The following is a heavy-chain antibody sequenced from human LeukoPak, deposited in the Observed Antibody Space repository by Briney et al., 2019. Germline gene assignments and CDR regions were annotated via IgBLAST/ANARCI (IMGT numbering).Heavy chain of an antibody. D-gene: IGHD3-3*01. Sequence: PSETLSLTCAVPGGSISSHYWSWIRQPPGEGLEWGGYIYCSGSTNYNPSLKSRVTISVDTSKNQFSLKLSSVTAADTAVYYCASGVLEWLSADAFDIWGQGTMVTVSS. CDR3: ASGVLEWLSADAFDI. CDR2: IYCSGST. V-gene: IGHV4-59*11. CDR1: GGSISSHY. J-gene: IGHJ3*02.